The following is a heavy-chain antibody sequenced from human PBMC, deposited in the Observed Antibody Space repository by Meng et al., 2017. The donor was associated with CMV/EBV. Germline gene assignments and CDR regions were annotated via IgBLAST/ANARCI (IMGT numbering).Heavy chain of an antibody. CDR1: GFTVSSNY. V-gene: IGHV3-66*02. D-gene: IGHD6-13*01. Sequence: GGSLRLSCAASGFTVSSNYMSWVRQAPGKGLEWVSVIYSGGSTYYADSVKDRFTISRDNSKNTLYLQMNSLRAEDTAVYYCARGYSSSWYQFDYWGQGTLVTVSS. J-gene: IGHJ4*02. CDR3: ARGYSSSWYQFDY. CDR2: IYSGGST.